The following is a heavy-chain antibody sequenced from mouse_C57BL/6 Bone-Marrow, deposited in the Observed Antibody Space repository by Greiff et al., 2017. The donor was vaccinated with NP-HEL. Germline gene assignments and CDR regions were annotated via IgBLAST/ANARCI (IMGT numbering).Heavy chain of an antibody. CDR2: ISDGGSYT. CDR3: ARASK. CDR1: GFTFSSYA. J-gene: IGHJ3*02. Sequence: VQGVESGGGLVKPGGSLKLSCAASGFTFSSYAMSWVRQTPEKRLEWVATISDGGSYTYYPDNVKGRFTISRDNAKNNLYLQMSHLKSEDTAMYYCARASKWGQGTLVTVSA. V-gene: IGHV5-4*01.